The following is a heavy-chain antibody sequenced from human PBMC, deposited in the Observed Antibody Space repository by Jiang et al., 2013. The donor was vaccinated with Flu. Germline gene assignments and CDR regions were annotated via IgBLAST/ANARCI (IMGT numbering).Heavy chain of an antibody. Sequence: SGAEVKKPGASVKVSCKASGYAFTRDNIHWVRQAPGQGSEWMGSINPSGGTTNYAQKFQGRVTMTRDTSTSTVYMELSSLKSEDTAVYYCARWSATPDDWGQGTLV. V-gene: IGHV1-46*01. J-gene: IGHJ4*02. CDR3: ARWSATPDD. D-gene: IGHD2-15*01. CDR2: INPSGGTT. CDR1: GYAFTRDN.